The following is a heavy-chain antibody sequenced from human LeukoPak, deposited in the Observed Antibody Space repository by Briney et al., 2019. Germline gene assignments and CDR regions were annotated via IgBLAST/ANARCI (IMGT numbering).Heavy chain of an antibody. Sequence: ASVKVSCKASGYTFTGYYMHWVRQAPGQGLEWMGWINPNSGGTNYAQKFQGRVTMTRDTSISTAYMELSRLRSDDTAVYYCARGALYSSSSTWFDPWGQGTLVTVSS. CDR3: ARGALYSSSSTWFDP. J-gene: IGHJ5*02. D-gene: IGHD6-6*01. CDR1: GYTFTGYY. CDR2: INPNSGGT. V-gene: IGHV1-2*02.